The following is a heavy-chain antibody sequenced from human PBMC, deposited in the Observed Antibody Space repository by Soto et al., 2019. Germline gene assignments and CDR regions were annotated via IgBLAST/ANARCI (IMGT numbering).Heavy chain of an antibody. Sequence: SETLSLTCTVSGGSISSYYWSWIRQPPGKGLEWIGYIFYSGSANYNPSLKSRVTISVDTSKNQFSLKLSSVTAADTAVYYCARDYGDYFDYWGQGTLVTVSS. J-gene: IGHJ4*02. D-gene: IGHD4-17*01. V-gene: IGHV4-59*01. CDR1: GGSISSYY. CDR3: ARDYGDYFDY. CDR2: IFYSGSA.